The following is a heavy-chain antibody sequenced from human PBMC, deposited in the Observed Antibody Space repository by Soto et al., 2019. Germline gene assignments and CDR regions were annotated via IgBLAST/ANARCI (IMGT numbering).Heavy chain of an antibody. CDR3: ARLRYFDWLFLDY. V-gene: IGHV4-34*01. Sequence: PSETLSLTCAVYGGSFSGYYWSWIRQPPGKGLEWIGEINHSGSTNYNPSLKSRVTISVDTSKNQFSLKLSSVTAADTAVYYCARLRYFDWLFLDYWGQGTLVTVSS. D-gene: IGHD3-9*01. CDR1: GGSFSGYY. CDR2: INHSGST. J-gene: IGHJ4*02.